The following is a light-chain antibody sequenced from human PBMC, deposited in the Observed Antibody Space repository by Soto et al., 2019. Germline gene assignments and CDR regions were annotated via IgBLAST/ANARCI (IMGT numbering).Light chain of an antibody. CDR3: SSFTSTNTWV. CDR1: SSDVGGHDY. J-gene: IGLJ3*02. V-gene: IGLV2-14*01. Sequence: QSVLTQVASVSGSPGQSITISCTATSSDVGGHDYVSWYLQHPGKAPKLLIYEAFNRPSGVSDRFSGSKSGSTASLTISGLQAEYEGDYYCSSFTSTNTWVFGGGTKLTVL. CDR2: EAF.